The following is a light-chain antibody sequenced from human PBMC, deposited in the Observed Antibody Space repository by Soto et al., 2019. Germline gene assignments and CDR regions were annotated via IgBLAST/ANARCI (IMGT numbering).Light chain of an antibody. CDR3: HQYYGSPYS. J-gene: IGKJ2*01. CDR1: RTVLSTADNQNF. Sequence: DIAMTQSPDSLVVSLGERATINCKSGRTVLSTADNQNFLAWYQQRPGQPPKLLIYDASTRAPGVPDRFIGSGSATEFTLTVAGRQPEDVAVYYCHQYYGSPYSFGQGTRLEI. CDR2: DAS. V-gene: IGKV4-1*01.